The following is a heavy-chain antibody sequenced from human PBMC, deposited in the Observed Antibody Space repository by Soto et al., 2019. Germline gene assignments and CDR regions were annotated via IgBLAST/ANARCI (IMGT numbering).Heavy chain of an antibody. Sequence: GESLKISCKGSGYSFTSYWIGWVRQMPGKGLEWMGIIYPGDSDTRYSPSFQGQVTISADKSISTAYLQWSSLKASDTAMYYCARQKAPVELSRISRKYYYYYMDVWGKGTTVTVSS. V-gene: IGHV5-51*01. CDR3: ARQKAPVELSRISRKYYYYYMDV. J-gene: IGHJ6*03. CDR2: IYPGDSDT. CDR1: GYSFTSYW. D-gene: IGHD3-10*01.